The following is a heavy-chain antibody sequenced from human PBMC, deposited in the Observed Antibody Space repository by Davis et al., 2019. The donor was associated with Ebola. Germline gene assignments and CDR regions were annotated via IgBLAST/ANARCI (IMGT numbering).Heavy chain of an antibody. J-gene: IGHJ4*02. CDR2: IYYSGST. D-gene: IGHD3-10*01. CDR3: ARGTLWFGESSLYYFDY. Sequence: MPSETLSLTCTVSGGSISSGGYYWSWIRQPPGKGLEWIGYIYYSGSTNYNPSLKSRVTISVDTSKNQFSLKLSSVTAADTAVYYCARGTLWFGESSLYYFDYWGQGTLVTVSS. CDR1: GGSISSGGYY. V-gene: IGHV4-61*08.